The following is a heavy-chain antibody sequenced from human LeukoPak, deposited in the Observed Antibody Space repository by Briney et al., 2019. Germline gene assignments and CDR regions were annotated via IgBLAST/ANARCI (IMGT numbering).Heavy chain of an antibody. CDR2: ISNDGGGK. CDR3: AKGNSGYFADL. D-gene: IGHD3-22*01. Sequence: PGGSLRLSCSASGFIFNNYGLMWVRQARGKGLECVSAISNDGGGKTYADFVKGRFTISRDNSKNTLSLQMNSLRPEDTALYYCAKGNSGYFADLWGQGTVVTVSS. V-gene: IGHV3-23*01. J-gene: IGHJ5*02. CDR1: GFIFNNYG.